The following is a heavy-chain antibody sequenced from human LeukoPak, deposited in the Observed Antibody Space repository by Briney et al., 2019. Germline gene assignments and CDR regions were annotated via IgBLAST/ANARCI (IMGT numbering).Heavy chain of an antibody. J-gene: IGHJ3*02. CDR2: ISGSGGST. Sequence: GGSLRLSCAASGFTFSSYAMSWVRQAPGKGLEWVSAISGSGGSTYYADSVKGRFTISRDNSKNTLYLQMNSLRAEDTAVYYCARVVSIRGSPDAFDIWGQGTMVTVSS. V-gene: IGHV3-23*01. CDR3: ARVVSIRGSPDAFDI. D-gene: IGHD1-26*01. CDR1: GFTFSSYA.